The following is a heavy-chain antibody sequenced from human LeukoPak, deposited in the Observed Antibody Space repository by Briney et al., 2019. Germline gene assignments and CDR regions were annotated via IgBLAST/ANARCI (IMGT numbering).Heavy chain of an antibody. CDR1: GGSISSSSYY. J-gene: IGHJ4*02. Sequence: SETLSLTCTVSGGSISSSSYYWGWIRQPPGKGLEWIGSIYYSGSTYYNPSLKSRVAISVDTSKNQFSLKLSSVTAADTAVYYCARDDYGVPTGYWGQGTLVTVSS. CDR2: IYYSGST. D-gene: IGHD4-17*01. V-gene: IGHV4-39*07. CDR3: ARDDYGVPTGY.